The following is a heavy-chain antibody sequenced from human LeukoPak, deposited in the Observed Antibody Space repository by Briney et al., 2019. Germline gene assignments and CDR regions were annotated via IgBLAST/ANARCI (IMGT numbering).Heavy chain of an antibody. J-gene: IGHJ4*02. Sequence: GGSLRLSCAASGFTFSSYGMHWVRQAPGKGLEWVAFIRYDGSNKYYADSVKGRFTISRDNSKNTLYLQMNSLRAEDTAVYYCASPVSMVRGALRDYWGQGTLVTVSS. CDR2: IRYDGSNK. D-gene: IGHD3-10*01. CDR3: ASPVSMVRGALRDY. V-gene: IGHV3-30*02. CDR1: GFTFSSYG.